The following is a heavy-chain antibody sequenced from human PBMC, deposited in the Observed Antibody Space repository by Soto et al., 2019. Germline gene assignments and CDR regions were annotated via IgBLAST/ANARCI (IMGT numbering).Heavy chain of an antibody. Sequence: GGSLRLSCAASGFTFDDYAMHWVRQAPGKGLEWVSGISWNSGSIGYADSVKGRFTISRDNAKNSLYLQMNSLRAEDTALYYCAKGQYYYGSGTKNVLFDYYYYLDAGGKGTRAPAP. CDR1: GFTFDDYA. V-gene: IGHV3-9*01. J-gene: IGHJ6*03. D-gene: IGHD3-10*01. CDR2: ISWNSGSI. CDR3: AKGQYYYGSGTKNVLFDYYYYLDA.